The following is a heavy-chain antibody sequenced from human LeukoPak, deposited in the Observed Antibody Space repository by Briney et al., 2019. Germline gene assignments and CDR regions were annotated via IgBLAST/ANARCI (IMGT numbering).Heavy chain of an antibody. V-gene: IGHV1-69*06. CDR3: GVGGYDLPYYYYYYMDV. CDR2: IIPIFGTA. Sequence: GASVKVSCKASGYTFTSYGISWVRQAPGQGLEWMGGIIPIFGTANYAQKFQGRVTITADKSTSTAYMELSSLRSEDTAVYYCGVGGYDLPYYYYYYMDVWGKGTTVTVSS. CDR1: GYTFTSYG. D-gene: IGHD5-12*01. J-gene: IGHJ6*03.